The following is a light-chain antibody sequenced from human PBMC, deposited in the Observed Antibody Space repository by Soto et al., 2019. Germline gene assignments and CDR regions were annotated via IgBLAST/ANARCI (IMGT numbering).Light chain of an antibody. Sequence: DIQMTQSPSTLSASVGDRVTITCRASQSISSWLAWYQQKPGKARNLLIYDASSLESGVPSRFSGSGSETEFTLTISSLHPNDFATYYCQQYNSYSYTVGQGTKLEIK. CDR2: DAS. J-gene: IGKJ2*01. V-gene: IGKV1-5*01. CDR1: QSISSW. CDR3: QQYNSYSYT.